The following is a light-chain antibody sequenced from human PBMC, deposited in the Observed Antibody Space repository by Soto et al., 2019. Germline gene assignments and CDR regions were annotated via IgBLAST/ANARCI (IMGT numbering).Light chain of an antibody. CDR3: QKRSNWPWK. V-gene: IGKV3-11*01. CDR2: GAS. J-gene: IGKJ1*01. Sequence: DMVMTQSPAALSVSPGERATLSCRASQSVSSNLAWYQQKPGQAPRLLIYGASIRATGIPGRFSGSGSGTDFTLTISSLEPEDFAVYYCQKRSNWPWKCGQGNKGAIK. CDR1: QSVSSN.